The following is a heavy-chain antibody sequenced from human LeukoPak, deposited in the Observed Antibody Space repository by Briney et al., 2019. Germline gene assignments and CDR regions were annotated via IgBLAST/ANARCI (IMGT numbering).Heavy chain of an antibody. CDR3: AREKFETTIYRYSSSWYSIARFDP. CDR1: GGPISSYY. CDR2: IYYSGST. J-gene: IGHJ5*02. V-gene: IGHV4-59*01. D-gene: IGHD6-13*01. Sequence: PSETLSLTCTVSGGPISSYYWSWIRQPPGKGLEWIGYIYYSGSTNYNPSLKSRVTISVDTSKNQFSLELSSVTAADTAVYYCAREKFETTIYRYSSSWYSIARFDPWGQGTLVTVSS.